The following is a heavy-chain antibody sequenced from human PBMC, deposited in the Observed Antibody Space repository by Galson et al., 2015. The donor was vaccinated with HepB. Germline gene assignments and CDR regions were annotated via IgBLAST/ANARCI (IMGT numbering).Heavy chain of an antibody. D-gene: IGHD1-26*01. V-gene: IGHV3-33*01. Sequence: LRLSCAASGFTFSTYGTHWVRQAPGKGLEWVAVIWYDGSKKYYADSVKGRFTISRDNSKNTLHLQMSSLRVEDTAVYYCARVKKDRTDSGSYSYCFDSWGQGTLVTVSS. CDR3: ARVKKDRTDSGSYSYCFDS. CDR2: IWYDGSKK. J-gene: IGHJ4*02. CDR1: GFTFSTYG.